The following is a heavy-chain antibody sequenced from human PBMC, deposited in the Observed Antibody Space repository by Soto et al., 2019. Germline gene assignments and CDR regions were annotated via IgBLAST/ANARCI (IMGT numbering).Heavy chain of an antibody. CDR1: GFTFSSYA. CDR3: ARALDFWSAYFDY. CDR2: ISGSGGAT. D-gene: IGHD3-3*01. V-gene: IGHV3-23*01. J-gene: IGHJ4*02. Sequence: GGSLRLSCAASGFTFSSYAMTWVRQTPGKGLEWVSAISGSGGATFYADSVKGRFTISRDNSKNTLYLQMNSLRTEDTAVYYCARALDFWSAYFDYWGQGSLVTVSS.